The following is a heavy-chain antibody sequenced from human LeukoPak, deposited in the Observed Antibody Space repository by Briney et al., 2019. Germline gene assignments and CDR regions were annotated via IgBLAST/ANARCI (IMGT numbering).Heavy chain of an antibody. CDR2: MIPNSGNT. CDR3: ARGPTMVRGVIEGYFQH. J-gene: IGHJ1*01. V-gene: IGHV1-8*01. Sequence: GASVKVSCKASGYTFTSYDINWVRQATGQGLEWLGWMIPNSGNTGYAQKFQGRVTMTRNTSISTAYMELSSLRSEYTAVYYCARGPTMVRGVIEGYFQHWGQGTLVTVSS. D-gene: IGHD3-10*01. CDR1: GYTFTSYD.